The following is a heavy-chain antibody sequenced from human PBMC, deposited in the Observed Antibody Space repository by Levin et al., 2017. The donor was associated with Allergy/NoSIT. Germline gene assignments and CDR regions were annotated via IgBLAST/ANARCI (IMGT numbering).Heavy chain of an antibody. CDR3: ARDRGGYCSGGSCHPNNWVDP. Sequence: ASVKVSCKASGYTFTSYYMHWVRQAPGQGLEWMGIINPSGGSTTYAQKFQGRVTMTRDTSTSTAYMELSSLRSDDTAVYYCARDRGGYCSGGSCHPNNWVDPWGQGTLVTVSS. CDR1: GYTFTSYY. V-gene: IGHV1-46*01. CDR2: INPSGGST. D-gene: IGHD2-15*01. J-gene: IGHJ5*02.